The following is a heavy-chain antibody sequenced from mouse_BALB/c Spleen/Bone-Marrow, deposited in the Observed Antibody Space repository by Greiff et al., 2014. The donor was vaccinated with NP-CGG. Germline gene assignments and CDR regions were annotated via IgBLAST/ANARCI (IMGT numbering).Heavy chain of an antibody. J-gene: IGHJ2*01. V-gene: IGHV1-54*01. CDR3: ARYDGYFDY. D-gene: IGHD2-3*01. CDR2: INPGSGST. CDR1: GYAFTDYL. Sequence: LVESGAELVRPGTSVKVSCKASGYAFTDYLTEWLKQRPGQGLEWIGVINPGSGSTNYNEKFKDKATLTADKSSSTAYMQLSSLTSDDSAVCFCARYDGYFDYWGQGTILTVSS.